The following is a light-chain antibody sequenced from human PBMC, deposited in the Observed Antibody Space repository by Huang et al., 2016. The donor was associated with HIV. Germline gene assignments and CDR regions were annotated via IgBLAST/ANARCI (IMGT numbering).Light chain of an antibody. CDR1: QSISSS. J-gene: IGKJ2*01. V-gene: IGKV1-5*03. Sequence: DIQMTQSPSTLTASVGDRVTITCRASQSISSSLAWYQQKPGAVPKLLIYKASSLERGVPSRFSGSGSGTEFTLTISSLQPDDLATYYCQQYNSYSVTFGQGTKLEI. CDR2: KAS. CDR3: QQYNSYSVT.